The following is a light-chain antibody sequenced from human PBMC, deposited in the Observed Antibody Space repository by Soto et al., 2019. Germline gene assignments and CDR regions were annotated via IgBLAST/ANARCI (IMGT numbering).Light chain of an antibody. CDR1: QSISSN. V-gene: IGKV1-39*01. Sequence: DIDVTQTKPTLSASVGGLVTLTCRASQSISSNLNWYQQKPGKAPKLLIYAASNLQSGVPSTFSGSGSGTDFTLTISSLQPEDFATYYCQQSHSIPWTVGQGTKVDIK. CDR3: QQSHSIPWT. J-gene: IGKJ1*01. CDR2: AAS.